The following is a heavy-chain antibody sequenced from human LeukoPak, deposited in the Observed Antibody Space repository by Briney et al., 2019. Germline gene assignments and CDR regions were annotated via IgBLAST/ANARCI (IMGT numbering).Heavy chain of an antibody. CDR3: ARDRQQLARYYYGMDV. J-gene: IGHJ6*02. CDR2: ISYDGSNK. CDR1: GFTFSSYA. D-gene: IGHD6-13*01. Sequence: PGRSLRLSCAASGFTFSSYAMHWVRQASGKGLEWVAVISYDGSNKYYADSVKGRFTISRDNSKNTLYLQMNSLRAEDTAVYYCARDRQQLARYYYGMDVWGQGTTVTVSS. V-gene: IGHV3-30-3*01.